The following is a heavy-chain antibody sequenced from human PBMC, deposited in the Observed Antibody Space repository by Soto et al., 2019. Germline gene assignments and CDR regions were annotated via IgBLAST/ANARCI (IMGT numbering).Heavy chain of an antibody. Sequence: TLSLTCAVSGGSISSGGYSWSLIRQPPGKGLEWIGYIYHSGRTYYNPSLKSRVTISVDRSKNQFSLKLSSVTAAETAVYYCARAPRYCSSTSCQNDAFDIWGQGTMVTVSS. CDR3: ARAPRYCSSTSCQNDAFDI. J-gene: IGHJ3*02. V-gene: IGHV4-30-2*01. CDR2: IYHSGRT. CDR1: GGSISSGGYS. D-gene: IGHD2-2*01.